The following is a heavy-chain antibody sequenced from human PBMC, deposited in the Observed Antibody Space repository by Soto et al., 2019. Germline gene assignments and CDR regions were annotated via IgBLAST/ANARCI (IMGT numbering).Heavy chain of an antibody. CDR3: ASFTYYYDSSGYPDAFDI. Sequence: PGEALKISCKGSGYSFTSYWIGWVRQMPGKGLEWMGIIYPGDSDTRYSPSFQGQVTISADKSISTAYLQWSSLKASDTAMYYCASFTYYYDSSGYPDAFDIWGQGTMVTVSS. V-gene: IGHV5-51*01. CDR1: GYSFTSYW. D-gene: IGHD3-22*01. CDR2: IYPGDSDT. J-gene: IGHJ3*02.